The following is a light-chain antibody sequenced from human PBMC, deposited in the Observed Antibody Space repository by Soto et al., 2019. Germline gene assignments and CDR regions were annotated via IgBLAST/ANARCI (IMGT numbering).Light chain of an antibody. CDR3: CSYAGSSTYV. CDR1: SSDVGSYNL. V-gene: IGLV2-23*02. J-gene: IGLJ1*01. CDR2: EVS. Sequence: QSALTQPASVSGSPGQSITISCTGTSSDVGSYNLVSWYQQHPGKAPKLMIYEVSKRPSGVSNRFSGSKSANTASLTIFGLQAEDEADYYCCSYAGSSTYVFGTGTKVTVL.